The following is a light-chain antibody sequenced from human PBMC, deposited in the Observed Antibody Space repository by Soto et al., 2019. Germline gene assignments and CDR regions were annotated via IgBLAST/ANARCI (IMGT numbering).Light chain of an antibody. CDR3: QSYDSSLSAPGVV. V-gene: IGLV1-40*01. J-gene: IGLJ2*01. Sequence: QSVLTQPPSVSGAPGQRVTISCTGSSSNIGAGYDVHWYQQLPGTAPKLLIYGNSNRPSGVPDRFSGSKSGTSASLAITGLQAEDEADYSCQSYDSSLSAPGVVFGGGTKLTVL. CDR2: GNS. CDR1: SSNIGAGYD.